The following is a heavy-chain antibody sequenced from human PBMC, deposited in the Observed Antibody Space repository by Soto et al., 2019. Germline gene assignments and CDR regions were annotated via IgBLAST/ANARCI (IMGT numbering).Heavy chain of an antibody. V-gene: IGHV3-48*01. CDR1: GFTLGSYS. J-gene: IGHJ4*02. CDR2: ISSTGSNI. CDR3: ARPGNSWYFHYYDY. D-gene: IGHD6-13*01. Sequence: EVQLVESGGVLVQPGGSLRLSCAASGFTLGSYSMHWVRQVPGEGLEWVSYISSTGSNIYYADSVKGRFTISRDNAKDSLYLQMNSLRVEDTAVHYCARPGNSWYFHYYDYWGQGTLVTVSS.